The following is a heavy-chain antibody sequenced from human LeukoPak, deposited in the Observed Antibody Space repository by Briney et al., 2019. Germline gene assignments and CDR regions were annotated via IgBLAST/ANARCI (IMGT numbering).Heavy chain of an antibody. CDR1: GFTFSSYS. CDR2: IKLDGSEK. J-gene: IGHJ4*02. Sequence: GGSLRLSCAASGFTFSSYSMNWVRQAPGKGLEWVANIKLDGSEKYYVDSVKGRFTISRDNAKKSLYLRMNSLRDEDTAVYYCARDFFAFGGVIALLDYWGQGTLVTVSS. CDR3: ARDFFAFGGVIALLDY. V-gene: IGHV3-7*01. D-gene: IGHD3-16*02.